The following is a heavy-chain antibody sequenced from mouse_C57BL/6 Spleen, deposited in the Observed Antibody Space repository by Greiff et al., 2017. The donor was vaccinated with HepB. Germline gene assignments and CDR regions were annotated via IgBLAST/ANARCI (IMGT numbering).Heavy chain of an antibody. Sequence: QVQLQHPGAELVKPGASVKLSCKASGYTFTSYWMQWVKQRPGQGLEWIGEIDPSDSYTNYNQKFKGKATLTVDTSSSTAYIQLSSLTSEDSAVYYCARRYGNYLAWFAYWGQGTLVTVSA. V-gene: IGHV1-50*01. D-gene: IGHD2-10*02. J-gene: IGHJ3*01. CDR3: ARRYGNYLAWFAY. CDR1: GYTFTSYW. CDR2: IDPSDSYT.